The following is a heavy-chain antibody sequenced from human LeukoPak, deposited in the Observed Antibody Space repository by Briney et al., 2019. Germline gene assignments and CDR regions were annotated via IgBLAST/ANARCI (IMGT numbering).Heavy chain of an antibody. Sequence: SETLSLTCTVSGGSISSYYWSWIRQPPGKGLEWIGYIYTSGSTNYNPSLKSRVTISVDTSKNQFSLKLSSVTAADTAVYYCARRKGLRWFDPWGQGTLVTVSS. CDR1: GGSISSYY. CDR3: ARRKGLRWFDP. V-gene: IGHV4-4*09. CDR2: IYTSGST. J-gene: IGHJ5*02.